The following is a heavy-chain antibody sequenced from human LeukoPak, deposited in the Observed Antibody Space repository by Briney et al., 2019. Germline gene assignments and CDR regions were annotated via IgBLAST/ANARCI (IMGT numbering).Heavy chain of an antibody. Sequence: SVKVSCKASGGTFSSYTISWVRQAPGRGLEWMGRIIPILGIANYAQKFQGRVTITADKSTSTAYMELSSLRSEDTAVYYCARDYSYYSNHPYYYYYMDVWGKGTTVTVSS. CDR3: ARDYSYYSNHPYYYYYMDV. D-gene: IGHD4-11*01. CDR1: GGTFSSYT. V-gene: IGHV1-69*04. CDR2: IIPILGIA. J-gene: IGHJ6*03.